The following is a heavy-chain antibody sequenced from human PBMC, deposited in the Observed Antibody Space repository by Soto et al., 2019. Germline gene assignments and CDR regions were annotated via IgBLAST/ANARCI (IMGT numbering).Heavy chain of an antibody. J-gene: IGHJ5*02. Sequence: SVKVSCKASGGTFSSYAISWVRQAPGQGLEWMGGIIPIFGTANYAQKFQGRVTITADESTSTAYMELSSLRSEDTAVYYCARVLLGYCTNGVCYVNWFDPWGQGTPVTVSS. CDR1: GGTFSSYA. CDR2: IIPIFGTA. CDR3: ARVLLGYCTNGVCYVNWFDP. D-gene: IGHD2-8*01. V-gene: IGHV1-69*13.